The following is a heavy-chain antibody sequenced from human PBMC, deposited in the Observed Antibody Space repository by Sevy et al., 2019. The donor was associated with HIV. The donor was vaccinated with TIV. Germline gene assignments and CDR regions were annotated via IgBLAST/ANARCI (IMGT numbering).Heavy chain of an antibody. CDR3: AKDRAGWDIVVVPAATSRYYYYMDA. V-gene: IGHV3-23*01. J-gene: IGHJ6*03. CDR1: GFTFSSYA. D-gene: IGHD2-2*01. CDR2: ISGSGGST. Sequence: GGSLRLSCAASGFTFSSYAMSWVRQAPGKGLEWVSAISGSGGSTYYADSVKGRFTISRDNSKNTLYLQMNSLRAEDTAVYYCAKDRAGWDIVVVPAATSRYYYYMDAWGKGTTVTVSS.